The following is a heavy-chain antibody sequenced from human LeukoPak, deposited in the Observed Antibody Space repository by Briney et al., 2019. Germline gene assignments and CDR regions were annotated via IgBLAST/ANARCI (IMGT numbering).Heavy chain of an antibody. CDR1: GFTFSSYG. CDR2: IWYDGSNK. CDR3: ARDGGWLQLEEFDY. V-gene: IGHV3-33*08. J-gene: IGHJ4*02. Sequence: GRSLRLSCAASGFTFSSYGMHWVRQAPGKGLEWVAVIWYDGSNKYYADSVKGRFTIARDNSKNTLYLQMNSLRAEDTAVYYCARDGGWLQLEEFDYWGQGTLVTVSS. D-gene: IGHD5-24*01.